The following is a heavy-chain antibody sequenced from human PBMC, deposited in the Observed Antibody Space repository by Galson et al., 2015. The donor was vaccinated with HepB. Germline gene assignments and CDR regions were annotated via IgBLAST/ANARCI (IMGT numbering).Heavy chain of an antibody. CDR3: AKQLYRRSWFEYYGMDV. J-gene: IGHJ6*02. D-gene: IGHD6-13*01. Sequence: SLRLSCAASGFTFSNYGMHWVRQAPGKGLEWVAFIRYDGSNEYYADSVKGRFTISRDNSKNTLSLRMNSLRAEDTAVYYCAKQLYRRSWFEYYGMDVWGQGTTVTVSS. CDR2: IRYDGSNE. V-gene: IGHV3-30*02. CDR1: GFTFSNYG.